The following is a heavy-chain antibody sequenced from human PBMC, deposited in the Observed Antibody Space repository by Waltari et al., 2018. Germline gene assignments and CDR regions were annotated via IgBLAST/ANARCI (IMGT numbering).Heavy chain of an antibody. CDR1: GGSISSHY. D-gene: IGHD6-19*01. Sequence: QVQLQESGPGLVKPSETLSLTCTVSGGSISSHYWSWIREPPGKGLEWIGYIYYRVSTTYNPALKSRVTISVDTSKNQFSLKLSSVTAADTAVYYCAREGIAVGDAFDIWGQGTMVTVSS. CDR2: IYYRVST. CDR3: AREGIAVGDAFDI. J-gene: IGHJ3*02. V-gene: IGHV4-59*11.